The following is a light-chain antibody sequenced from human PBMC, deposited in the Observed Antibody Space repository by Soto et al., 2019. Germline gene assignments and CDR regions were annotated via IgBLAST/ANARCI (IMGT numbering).Light chain of an antibody. V-gene: IGKV3-20*01. CDR1: QSVSSSY. CDR2: GAS. Sequence: EIVLTQSPGTLSLSPGERATLSCRASQSVSSSYLAWYQQKPGQAPRLLIYGASSRATGIPDRFSGSGSGTDFTLTISRLEPEDFATYYCQQSGDTPPWTFGQGTKVDIK. J-gene: IGKJ1*01. CDR3: QQSGDTPPWT.